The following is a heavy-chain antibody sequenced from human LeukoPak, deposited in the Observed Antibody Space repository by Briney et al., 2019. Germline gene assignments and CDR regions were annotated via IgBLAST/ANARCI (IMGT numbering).Heavy chain of an antibody. V-gene: IGHV3-21*01. CDR1: GFTFSSYS. CDR3: ARDSDGGSDYYFDY. D-gene: IGHD1-26*01. CDR2: ISSSSSYI. J-gene: IGHJ4*02. Sequence: PGGSLRLSCAASGFTFSSYSMNWVRQAPGKGLEWVSSISSSSSYIYYADSVKDRFTISRDNAKNSLYLQMNSLRAEDTAVYYCARDSDGGSDYYFDYWGQGTLVTVSS.